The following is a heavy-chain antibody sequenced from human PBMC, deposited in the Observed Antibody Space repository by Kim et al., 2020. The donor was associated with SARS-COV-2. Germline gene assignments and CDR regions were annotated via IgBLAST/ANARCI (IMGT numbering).Heavy chain of an antibody. Sequence: SETLSLTCIVPDDSISSYYWSWIRQPPGKGLEWIGYIYYNGDTYYNPSLLRRVTISIDTSKNQFSLKLSSMTAADTAKYYCARAPYRXXXXXXAXXXWGQGX. CDR1: DDSISSYY. CDR3: ARAPYRXXXXXXAXXX. V-gene: IGHV4-59*01. CDR2: IYYNGDT. D-gene: IGHD4-4*01. J-gene: IGHJ3*01.